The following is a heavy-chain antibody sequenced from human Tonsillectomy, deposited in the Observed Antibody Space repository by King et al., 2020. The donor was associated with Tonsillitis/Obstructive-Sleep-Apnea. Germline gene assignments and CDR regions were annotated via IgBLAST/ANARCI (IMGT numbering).Heavy chain of an antibody. Sequence: LQLQESGPGLVKPSETLSLTCTVSGGSISSSSYYWGWIRQPPGKGVEWIGSIYYSGSTYYNPSLKSRFTISVDTSKNQFSLKLSSVTAADTAVYYCASGVLRGYSYGYGYWGQGPWSPSPQ. D-gene: IGHD5-18*01. CDR2: IYYSGST. CDR1: GGSISSSSYY. V-gene: IGHV4-39*01. CDR3: ASGVLRGYSYGYGY. J-gene: IGHJ4*02.